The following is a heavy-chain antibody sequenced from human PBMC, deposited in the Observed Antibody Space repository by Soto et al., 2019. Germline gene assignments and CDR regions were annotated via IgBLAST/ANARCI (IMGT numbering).Heavy chain of an antibody. Sequence: QVHLVESGGGVVQPGRSLRLSCAASGFTFSSYGMHWVRQAPGKGLEWVAVIWYDGSNKYYADSVKGRFTISRDNSKNTVDLQMNSLRAEDTAVYYCARGVGTCDRRSRGCSNSWYTTRDYWGQGTLGTVSS. J-gene: IGHJ4*02. V-gene: IGHV3-33*01. CDR2: IWYDGSNK. CDR3: ARGVGTCDRRSRGCSNSWYTTRDY. CDR1: GFTFSSYG. D-gene: IGHD6-13*01.